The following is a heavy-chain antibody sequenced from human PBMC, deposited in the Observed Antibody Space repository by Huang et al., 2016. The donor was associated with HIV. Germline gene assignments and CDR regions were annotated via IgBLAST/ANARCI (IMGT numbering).Heavy chain of an antibody. D-gene: IGHD2-15*01. CDR3: ARWRPGDDSYYFDY. J-gene: IGHJ4*01. V-gene: IGHV4-34*02. CDR2: INHIGTH. CDR1: GGSLSVYY. Sequence: QMHLQQWGAGLLKPSETLSLTLAVYGGSLSVYYWPWSRQPPGRGLEWSGEINHIGTHNYNLSLKRRVTISVDTSKNQFSLHVYSVTAADTAVYYCARWRPGDDSYYFDYWGQGSPATVSS.